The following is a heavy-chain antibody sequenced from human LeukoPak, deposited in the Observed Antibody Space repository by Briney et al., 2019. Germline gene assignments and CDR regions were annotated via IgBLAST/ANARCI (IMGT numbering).Heavy chain of an antibody. Sequence: SGTLSLTCTVSGGSISSDNWRGWVRQPPGKGLEWIAEIHHSGGTNYNPSLKSRVGISIDKSNNQYSLNLNSVTAADTAIYYCARPFYYYIDVWGKGTTVTVSS. CDR1: GGSISSDNW. CDR2: IHHSGGT. CDR3: ARPFYYYIDV. J-gene: IGHJ6*03. V-gene: IGHV4-4*02.